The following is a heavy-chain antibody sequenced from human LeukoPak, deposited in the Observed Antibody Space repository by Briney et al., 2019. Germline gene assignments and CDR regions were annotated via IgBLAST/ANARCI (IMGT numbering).Heavy chain of an antibody. D-gene: IGHD3-22*01. V-gene: IGHV1-18*01. CDR1: GYTFTSYG. J-gene: IGHJ4*02. Sequence: ASVEVSCKASGYTFTSYGISWVRQAPGQGLEWMGWISAYNGNTNYAQKLQGRVTMTTDTSTSTAYMELRSLRSDDTAVYYCARGEEYYDSSGYYGHWGQGTLVTVSS. CDR2: ISAYNGNT. CDR3: ARGEEYYDSSGYYGH.